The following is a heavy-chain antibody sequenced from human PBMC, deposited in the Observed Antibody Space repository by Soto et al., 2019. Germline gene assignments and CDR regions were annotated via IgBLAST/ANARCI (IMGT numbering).Heavy chain of an antibody. CDR3: AGSADDYDYVWGSYRSVDY. V-gene: IGHV1-69*01. CDR2: IIPIFGTA. CDR1: GGTFSSYA. J-gene: IGHJ4*02. D-gene: IGHD3-16*02. Sequence: QVQLVQSGAEVKKPGSSVKVSCKASGGTFSSYAISWVRQAPGQGLEWMGGIIPIFGTANYAQKFQGRVTITADESTSTAYMELSSLRSEDTAVYYCAGSADDYDYVWGSYRSVDYWGQGTLVTVSS.